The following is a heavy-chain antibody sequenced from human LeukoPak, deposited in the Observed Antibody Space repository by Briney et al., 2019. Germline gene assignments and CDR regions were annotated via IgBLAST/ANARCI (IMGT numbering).Heavy chain of an antibody. V-gene: IGHV3-15*01. J-gene: IGHJ5*02. CDR2: IKSKTDGGTT. CDR1: GFTFSNAW. Sequence: GVSLTLSCAASGFTFSNAWMSWVRQAPGKGLDGVGRIKSKTDGGTTDYAARVKGRFTVSRDDSKNTLYLQMDSLKTEDTAVYYCTTSPAWFDPWGQGTLVTVSS. CDR3: TTSPAWFDP.